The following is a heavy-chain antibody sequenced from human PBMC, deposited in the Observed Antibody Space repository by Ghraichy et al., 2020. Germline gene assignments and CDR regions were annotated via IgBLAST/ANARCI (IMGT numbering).Heavy chain of an antibody. Sequence: SQTLSLTCAVYGGSFSGYYWSWIRQPPGKGLEWIGEINHSGSTNYNPSLKSRVTISVDTSKNQFSLKLSSVTAADTAVYYCARAPRAIIAAAGIGSWFDPWGQGTLVTVSS. D-gene: IGHD6-13*01. J-gene: IGHJ5*02. CDR2: INHSGST. CDR1: GGSFSGYY. V-gene: IGHV4-34*01. CDR3: ARAPRAIIAAAGIGSWFDP.